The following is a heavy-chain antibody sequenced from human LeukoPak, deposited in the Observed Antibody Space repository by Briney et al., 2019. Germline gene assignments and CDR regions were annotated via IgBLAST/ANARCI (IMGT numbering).Heavy chain of an antibody. CDR2: TSDTPGSI. J-gene: IGHJ4*02. D-gene: IGHD5-12*01. CDR3: AREYTGSDYFDY. CDR1: GFTFSIYE. V-gene: IGHV3-48*03. Sequence: PGGSLRLSCAASGFTFSIYEMNWVPQAPGKGLEWVLYTSDTPGSIHYADSVKGRFTISRDNAKSSLYMQMNSLRAEDTAVYYCAREYTGSDYFDYWGQGTLITVSS.